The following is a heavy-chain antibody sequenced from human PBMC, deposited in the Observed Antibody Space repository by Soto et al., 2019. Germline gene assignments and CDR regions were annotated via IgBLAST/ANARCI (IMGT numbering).Heavy chain of an antibody. Sequence: GESLKISCKGSGYSFTSYWIGWVRQMPGKGLEWMGIIYPGDSDTRYSPSFQGQVTISADKSISTAYLQWSSLKASDTAMYYCARHRRQDYYYDSSGYRFWPDYWGQGTLVTVS. V-gene: IGHV5-51*01. CDR2: IYPGDSDT. CDR3: ARHRRQDYYYDSSGYRFWPDY. CDR1: GYSFTSYW. J-gene: IGHJ4*02. D-gene: IGHD3-22*01.